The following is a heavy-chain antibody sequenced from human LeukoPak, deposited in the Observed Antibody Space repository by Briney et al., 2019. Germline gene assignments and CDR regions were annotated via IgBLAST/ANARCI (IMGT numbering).Heavy chain of an antibody. CDR2: INHSGSI. J-gene: IGHJ4*02. Sequence: PSQTLSLTCTVSGGSISSGGYYWSWIRQPPGKGLEWIGEINHSGSINYNPSLKSRVTVSVDTSKNQFSLKLSSVTAADTAVYYCASSYYYGSGSYRPFYFDYWGQGTLVTVSS. CDR3: ASSYYYGSGSYRPFYFDY. V-gene: IGHV4-30-2*01. D-gene: IGHD3-10*01. CDR1: GGSISSGGYY.